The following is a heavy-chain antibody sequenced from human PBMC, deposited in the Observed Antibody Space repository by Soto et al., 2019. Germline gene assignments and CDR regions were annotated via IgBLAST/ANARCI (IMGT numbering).Heavy chain of an antibody. Sequence: EVQLVESGGGSVKPGASLKISCAASGFALSDAWMSWVRQAPGKGLEWVGRIGGKTGGGTPDYAAPVKGRFSISRDDSKNTLYLQMNSLQTEDTGVYFCTTRIAGGQGTRVTVSP. D-gene: IGHD2-15*01. V-gene: IGHV3-15*04. CDR2: IGGKTGGGTP. CDR3: TTRIA. J-gene: IGHJ4*02. CDR1: GFALSDAW.